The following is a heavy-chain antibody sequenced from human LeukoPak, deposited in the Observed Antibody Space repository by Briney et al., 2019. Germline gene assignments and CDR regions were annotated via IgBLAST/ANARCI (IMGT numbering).Heavy chain of an antibody. V-gene: IGHV4-39*01. Sequence: SETLSLTCTVSGGSISSSSYYWGWIRQPPGKGLEWIGSIYYSGSTHYNPSLKSRVTISVDTSKNQFSLKLSSVTAADTAAYYCARLSGTTLIIDYWGQGTLVTVSS. CDR1: GGSISSSSYY. J-gene: IGHJ4*02. D-gene: IGHD1-7*01. CDR3: ARLSGTTLIIDY. CDR2: IYYSGST.